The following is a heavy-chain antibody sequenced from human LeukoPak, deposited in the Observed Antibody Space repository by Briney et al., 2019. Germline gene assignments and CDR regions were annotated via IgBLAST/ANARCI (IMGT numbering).Heavy chain of an antibody. CDR3: AKFEGATIPGWFNDY. J-gene: IGHJ4*02. CDR2: INKTTYPT. V-gene: IGHV3-23*01. D-gene: IGHD6-19*01. CDR1: EFIFSDYA. Sequence: GGSLRLSCAASEFIFSDYAMGWVRQAPGKGLEWVSTINKTTYPTFYADSVKGRFTISRDNSKNTLYLQMNSLRTEDTAVYFCAKFEGATIPGWFNDYWGQGILVTVSS.